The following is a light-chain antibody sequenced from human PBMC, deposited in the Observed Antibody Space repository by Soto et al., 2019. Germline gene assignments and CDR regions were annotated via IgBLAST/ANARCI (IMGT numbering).Light chain of an antibody. Sequence: QSVLTQPASVSGSPGQSITISCTGTRSDVGGYNYVSWYQQHPGKAPKLMIYEVSNRPSGVSNRFSGSKSGNTASLTISGLQAEDEADYYCSSYTSSSTPWVFGTRTKLTVL. J-gene: IGLJ1*01. V-gene: IGLV2-14*01. CDR3: SSYTSSSTPWV. CDR1: RSDVGGYNY. CDR2: EVS.